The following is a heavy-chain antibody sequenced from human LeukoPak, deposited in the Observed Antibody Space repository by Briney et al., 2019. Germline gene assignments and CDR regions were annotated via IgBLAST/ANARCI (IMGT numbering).Heavy chain of an antibody. CDR1: GFTFSSYW. CDR3: TRATGSFYGLGY. J-gene: IGHJ4*02. CDR2: INSDGSVT. D-gene: IGHD1-26*01. V-gene: IGHV3-74*01. Sequence: GGSLRLSCTASGFTFSSYWMHWVRQAPGKGLLWVSRINSDGSVTTYADSVKGRFTISRDNAKNTLYLQMNSLRAEDTAVYYCTRATGSFYGLGYWGQGTLVTVSS.